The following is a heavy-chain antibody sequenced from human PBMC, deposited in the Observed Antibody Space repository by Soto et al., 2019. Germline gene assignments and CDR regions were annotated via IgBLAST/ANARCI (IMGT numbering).Heavy chain of an antibody. V-gene: IGHV4-34*01. CDR2: INDRGSI. J-gene: IGHJ2*01. CDR3: AREIHDILTGPPWVWYFDL. Sequence: QVQLQQWGAGPLRPLETLSLTCGVSGGSFSGYYWAWIRQSPGKGLEWIGEINDRGSINYNPSLKSRVSISVDTSKNHYSLYLRSVTAADTAVYYCAREIHDILTGPPWVWYFDLWGRGTLVTVSS. CDR1: GGSFSGYY. D-gene: IGHD3-9*01.